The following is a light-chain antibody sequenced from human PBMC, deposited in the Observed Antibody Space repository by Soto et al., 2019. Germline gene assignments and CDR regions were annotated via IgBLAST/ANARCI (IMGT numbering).Light chain of an antibody. Sequence: DIQMTQSPSSLSASVGDRVTITCQASQDISNYLHWYQQKPGKAPKLLIYDASNLETGDPSRFSGSGSGTDFTFTISSLQPEDIATYYCQQYDNLPYTFGQGTKLEIK. CDR1: QDISNY. V-gene: IGKV1-33*01. CDR2: DAS. J-gene: IGKJ2*01. CDR3: QQYDNLPYT.